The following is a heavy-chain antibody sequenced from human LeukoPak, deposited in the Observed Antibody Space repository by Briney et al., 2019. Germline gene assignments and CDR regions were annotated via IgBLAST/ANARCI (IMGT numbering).Heavy chain of an antibody. V-gene: IGHV3-21*01. D-gene: IGHD3-16*01. CDR2: ISSSSSYI. Sequence: PGGSLRLSCAASELTFRSYWMNWVRQAPGRGLEWVSCISSSSSYIYYADSVKGRFTISRDNAKNSLYLQMNSLRVEDTAVYYCASGADYYFYMDVWAKGTTVTISS. CDR3: ASGADYYFYMDV. CDR1: ELTFRSYW. J-gene: IGHJ6*03.